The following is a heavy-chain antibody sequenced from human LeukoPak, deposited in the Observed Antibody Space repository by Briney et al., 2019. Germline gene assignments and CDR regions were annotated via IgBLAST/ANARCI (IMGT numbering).Heavy chain of an antibody. CDR3: ARGVTVTTWDPWFDT. CDR1: GGSISSSSYY. Sequence: SQTLSLTCSVSGGSISSSSYYWSWIRQPAGKGLEWIGRIYTSGSTKYNPSLKGRVTISVDTSKNQLSLKLNSVTAADTAVYYCARGVTVTTWDPWFDTWGQGTLVTVSS. J-gene: IGHJ5*02. CDR2: IYTSGST. V-gene: IGHV4-61*02. D-gene: IGHD1-20*01.